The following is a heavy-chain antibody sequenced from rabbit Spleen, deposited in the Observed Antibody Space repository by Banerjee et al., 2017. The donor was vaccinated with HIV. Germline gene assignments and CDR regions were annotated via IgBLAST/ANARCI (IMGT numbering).Heavy chain of an antibody. V-gene: IGHV1S40*01. CDR3: ARGTSSSGYYSGSLNL. D-gene: IGHD1-1*01. CDR1: GFSFSSSYY. Sequence: QSLEESGGDLVKPGASLTLTCTASGFSFSSSYYMCWVRQAPGKGLEWIACIHAGSSGSTYYATWAKGRFTISKTSSTTVTLQMTSLTAADTATYFCARGTSSSGYYSGSLNLWGPGTLVTVS. J-gene: IGHJ4*01. CDR2: IHAGSSGST.